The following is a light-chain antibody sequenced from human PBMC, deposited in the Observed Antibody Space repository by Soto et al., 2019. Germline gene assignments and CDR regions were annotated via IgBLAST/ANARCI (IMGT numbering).Light chain of an antibody. CDR2: EVT. V-gene: IGLV2-14*01. Sequence: QSALTQPAFVSASPGQSIAISCSGTSSDVGAYDYVSWYQHHPGKAPKLIIYEVTYRPSGVSNRFSASKSGNTASLTISGLQAEDEADYYCSSYTRSSTYVFGTGTKVTVL. CDR3: SSYTRSSTYV. J-gene: IGLJ1*01. CDR1: SSDVGAYDY.